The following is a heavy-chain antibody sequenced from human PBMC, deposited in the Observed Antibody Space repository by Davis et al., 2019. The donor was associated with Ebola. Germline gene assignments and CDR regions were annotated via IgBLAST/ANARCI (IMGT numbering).Heavy chain of an antibody. CDR2: INDIGGNP. CDR3: TRADWREGPADGAY. CDR1: GFTFSSYA. D-gene: IGHD5-24*01. J-gene: IGHJ4*02. V-gene: IGHV3-23*01. Sequence: PGGSLRLSCEVSGFTFSSYAMSWVRQAPGKGLQWVSGINDIGGNPQHADSVKGRFTISRDNSKNMLYLQMNSLRVEDTAIYYCTRADWREGPADGAYWGQGTLVTVSS.